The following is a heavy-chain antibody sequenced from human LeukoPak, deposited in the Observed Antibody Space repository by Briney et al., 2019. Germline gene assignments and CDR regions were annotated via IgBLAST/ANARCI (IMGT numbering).Heavy chain of an antibody. Sequence: SETLSLTCTVSGGSISSYYWSWIRQPPGKGLEWIGYMYHSGSTNYNPSLKSRVTISVDTSKNQFSLKLSSVTAADTAVYYCARGDYYGSAPYGMDVWGQGTTVTVSS. CDR1: GGSISSYY. J-gene: IGHJ6*02. V-gene: IGHV4-59*01. CDR3: ARGDYYGSAPYGMDV. D-gene: IGHD3-10*01. CDR2: MYHSGST.